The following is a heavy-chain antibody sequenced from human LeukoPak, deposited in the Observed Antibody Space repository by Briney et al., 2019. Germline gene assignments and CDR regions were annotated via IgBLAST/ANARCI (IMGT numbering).Heavy chain of an antibody. V-gene: IGHV4-39*07. CDR3: ARESFEYYYMDV. D-gene: IGHD6-6*01. J-gene: IGHJ6*03. Sequence: PSETLSLTCTVSGGSISSSSYYWGWIRQPPGKGLEWIGNLYYSGSTYYNPSLKSRVTMSVDTSTNQFSLKLTSVTAADTAVYYCARESFEYYYMDVWGKGTTVTISS. CDR1: GGSISSSSYY. CDR2: LYYSGST.